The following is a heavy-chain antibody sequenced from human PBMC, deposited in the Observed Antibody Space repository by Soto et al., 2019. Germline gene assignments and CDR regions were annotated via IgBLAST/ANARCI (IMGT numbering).Heavy chain of an antibody. D-gene: IGHD2-15*01. CDR1: GAPISSNDYF. CDR3: AAIVVGATRHSDVDH. Sequence: KPSETLSLTCSVSGAPISSNDYFWAWIRQPPGRGLEFIASMHASGGTYHASSLKSRATMSLDTSKDQFSLKLQPVTAADTGTYYCAAIVVGATRHSDVDHWGQGTLVTVSS. CDR2: MHASGGT. V-gene: IGHV4-39*01. J-gene: IGHJ4*02.